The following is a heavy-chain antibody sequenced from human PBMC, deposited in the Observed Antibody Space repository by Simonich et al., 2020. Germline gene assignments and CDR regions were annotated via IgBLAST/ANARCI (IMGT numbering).Heavy chain of an antibody. V-gene: IGHV3-33*01. CDR1: GFTFSSYG. J-gene: IGHJ4*02. CDR3: ARDRYCSGGSCYYFDY. Sequence: QVQLVESGGGVVQPGRSLRLSCAASGFTFSSYGMHLVRQAPGKGLEWVAVIWYDGSNKYYADSVKGRFTIARDNSKNTLYLQMNSLRAEDTAVYYCARDRYCSGGSCYYFDYWGQGTLVTVSS. D-gene: IGHD2-15*01. CDR2: IWYDGSNK.